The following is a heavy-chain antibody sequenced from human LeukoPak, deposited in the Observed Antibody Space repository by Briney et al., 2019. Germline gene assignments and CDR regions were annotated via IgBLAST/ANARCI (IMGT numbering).Heavy chain of an antibody. CDR2: IDSSGRAT. CDR1: GFIFSSYE. J-gene: IGHJ4*02. CDR3: ATLLGYCTSTSCSRGDF. V-gene: IGHV3-48*03. Sequence: GSLRLSCAASGFIFSSYEMNWVRQAPGKGLEWISYIDSSGRATSYADSVKGRFTISRDNAENSLYLQMNSLRAEDTAVYYCATLLGYCTSTSCSRGDFWGQGILVTVSS. D-gene: IGHD2-8*01.